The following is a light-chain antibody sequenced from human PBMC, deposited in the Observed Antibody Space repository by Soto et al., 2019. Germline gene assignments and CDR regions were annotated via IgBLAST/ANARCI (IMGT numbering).Light chain of an antibody. Sequence: DIQMTQSPSSLSASVGDRVTITCRASQSISSYLNWYQQKPGKAPKLLIYAASSLQSGVPPRFSGSGSGTDFTLTISSLQPEDFATYYCQQSYSTSVTFGPGTKVDIK. CDR3: QQSYSTSVT. CDR1: QSISSY. J-gene: IGKJ3*01. V-gene: IGKV1-39*01. CDR2: AAS.